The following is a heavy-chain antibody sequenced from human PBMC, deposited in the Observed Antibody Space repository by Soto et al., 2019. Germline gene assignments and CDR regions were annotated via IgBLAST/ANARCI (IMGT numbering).Heavy chain of an antibody. D-gene: IGHD6-19*01. CDR2: VYYNGST. V-gene: IGHV4-59*12. J-gene: IGHJ4*02. CDR3: ARTRGRGQWRDFYFDF. Sequence: SETLSLTCTVSGGPIAPFYWTWIRQSPGKGLESIGYVYYNGSTNYNPALKSRVTISLDTSKSQFSLRLSSVTAADTAVYYCARTRGRGQWRDFYFDFWGQGSLVTV. CDR1: GGPIAPFY.